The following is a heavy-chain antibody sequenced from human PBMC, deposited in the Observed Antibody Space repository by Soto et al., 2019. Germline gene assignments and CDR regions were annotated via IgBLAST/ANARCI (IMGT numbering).Heavy chain of an antibody. CDR2: IYYSGST. D-gene: IGHD2-21*01. CDR1: GGSISSGGYS. V-gene: IGHV4-30-2*05. J-gene: IGHJ5*02. CDR3: ARDKCIRPVFAP. Sequence: SETLSLTCAVSGGSISSGGYSWSWIRQPPGKGLEWIGYIYYSGSTYYNPSLKSRVTISVDTSKNQFSLKLSSVTAADTAVYDCARDKCIRPVFAPRAQGTPVPVSS.